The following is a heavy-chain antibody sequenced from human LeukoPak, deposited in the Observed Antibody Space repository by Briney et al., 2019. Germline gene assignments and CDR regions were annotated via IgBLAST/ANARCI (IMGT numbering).Heavy chain of an antibody. V-gene: IGHV4-59*01. CDR3: ARGNSSSWWNYYYYMDV. Sequence: PSETLSLTCTVSGGSISSYYWSWIRQPPGKGLEWIGYIYYSGSTNYNPSLKSRVTISVDTSKNQFSLKLSSVTAADTAVYYCARGNSSSWWNYYYYMDVWGKGTTVTISS. CDR1: GGSISSYY. D-gene: IGHD6-13*01. J-gene: IGHJ6*03. CDR2: IYYSGST.